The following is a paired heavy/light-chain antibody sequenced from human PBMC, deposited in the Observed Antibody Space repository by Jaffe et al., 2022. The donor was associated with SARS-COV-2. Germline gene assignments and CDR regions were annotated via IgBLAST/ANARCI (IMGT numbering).Light chain of an antibody. CDR1: QSVLYSSNNKNY. V-gene: IGKV4-1*01. Sequence: DIVMTQSPDSLAVSLGERATINCKSSQSVLYSSNNKNYLAWYQQKPGQAPKLLIYWASTRESGVPDRFSGSGSGTDFTLTISSLQAEDVAVYYCQQYYSSPPKYTFGQGTKLEIK. CDR3: QQYYSSPPKYT. CDR2: WAS. J-gene: IGKJ2*01.
Heavy chain of an antibody. V-gene: IGHV3-21*01. CDR3: ARSFGEVLSSAFDI. D-gene: IGHD3-10*01. CDR2: ISSGSSYM. CDR1: GFTFSSYS. Sequence: EVQLVESGGGLVKPGGSLRLSCAASGFTFSSYSLNWVRQAPGEGLEWVSSISSGSSYMYYADSVKGRFTISRDNAKSSLYLQMNSLRAEDTAVYYCARSFGEVLSSAFDIWGQGTMVTVSS. J-gene: IGHJ3*02.